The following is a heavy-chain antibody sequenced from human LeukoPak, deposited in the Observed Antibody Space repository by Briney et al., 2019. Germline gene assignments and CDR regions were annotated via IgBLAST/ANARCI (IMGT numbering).Heavy chain of an antibody. V-gene: IGHV1-46*01. CDR3: ARAGGYSSSWYPPFNYYYYYMDV. CDR2: INPSVGTT. J-gene: IGHJ6*03. Sequence: ASVKVSCKASGYTFTNYYIHWVRQAPGQGLEWMGTINPSVGTTRSAKGRASLTRDTSTSTVYMALSTLRSEDTAVYYCARAGGYSSSWYPPFNYYYYYMDVWGKGTTVTVSS. D-gene: IGHD6-13*01. CDR1: GYTFTNYY.